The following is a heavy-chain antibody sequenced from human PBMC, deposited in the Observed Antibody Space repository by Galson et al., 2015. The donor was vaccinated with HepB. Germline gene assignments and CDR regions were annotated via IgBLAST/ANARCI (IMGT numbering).Heavy chain of an antibody. J-gene: IGHJ4*02. D-gene: IGHD2-2*02. CDR2: IYPGDSDT. CDR3: ARGVYCSSTSCDNYFDY. V-gene: IGHV5-51*03. CDR1: GYSFTSYW. Sequence: QSGAEVKKPGESLKISCKGSGYSFTSYWIGWVRQMPGKGLEWMGIIYPGDSDTRYSPSFQGQVTISADKSISTAYLQWSSLKASDTAMYYCARGVYCSSTSCDNYFDYWGQGTLVTVSS.